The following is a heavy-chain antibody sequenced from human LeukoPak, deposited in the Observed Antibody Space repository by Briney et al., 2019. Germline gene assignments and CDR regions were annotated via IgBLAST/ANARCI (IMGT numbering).Heavy chain of an antibody. CDR2: IYTSGST. V-gene: IGHV4-4*07. CDR1: RGSISSYY. J-gene: IGHJ3*02. Sequence: SETLSLTCTVSRGSISSYYWSWIRQPAGKGLEWIGRIYTSGSTNYNPSLKSRVTMSVDTSKNQFSLKLSSVAAADTAVYYCARVGHLARSDAFDIWGQGTMVTVSS. CDR3: ARVGHLARSDAFDI.